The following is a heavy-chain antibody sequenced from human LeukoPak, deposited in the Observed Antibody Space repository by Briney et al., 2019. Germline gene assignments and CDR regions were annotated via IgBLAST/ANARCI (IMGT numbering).Heavy chain of an antibody. CDR1: GDSISSNNW. CDR2: IYHSGST. D-gene: IGHD3-10*01. Sequence: SETLSLTGAVSGDSISSNNWWSWVRQPPGEGLEWIAEIYHSGSTNYNPSLESRITLSVDTSNNQFSLNLRSVTAADTAVYYCARGHGVVFGYVDCWGQGSLVTVSS. CDR3: ARGHGVVFGYVDC. J-gene: IGHJ4*02. V-gene: IGHV4-4*02.